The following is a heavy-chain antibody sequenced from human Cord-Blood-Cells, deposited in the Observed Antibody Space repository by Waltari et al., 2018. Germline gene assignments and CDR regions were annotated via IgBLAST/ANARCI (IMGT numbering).Heavy chain of an antibody. CDR1: GFTVSSTY. Sequence: EVQLVESGGGLIQPGGSLSLSVVASGFTVSSTYIRWVRHAPGKGLEWVSVIYSGGRTYYADSVKGRFTISRDNAKNTLYLQMNSLRAEDTAVYYCARGRYGGNLDYWGQGTLVTVSS. D-gene: IGHD2-15*01. CDR3: ARGRYGGNLDY. V-gene: IGHV3-53*01. CDR2: IYSGGRT. J-gene: IGHJ4*02.